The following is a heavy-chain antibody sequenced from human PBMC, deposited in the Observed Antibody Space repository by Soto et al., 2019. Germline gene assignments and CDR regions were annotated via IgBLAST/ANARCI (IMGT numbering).Heavy chain of an antibody. CDR2: ISGSGGST. J-gene: IGHJ6*02. Sequence: HPGGSLRLSCAASGFTFSSYAMSWFRQAPGKGLEWVSAISGSGGSTYYADSVKGRFTISRDNSKNTLYLQMNSLRAEDTAVYYCAKDHEPDLSGDSCYVYYCYKGMDVWCQGTLVTVSS. D-gene: IGHD5-12*01. V-gene: IGHV3-23*01. CDR3: AKDHEPDLSGDSCYVYYCYKGMDV. CDR1: GFTFSSYA.